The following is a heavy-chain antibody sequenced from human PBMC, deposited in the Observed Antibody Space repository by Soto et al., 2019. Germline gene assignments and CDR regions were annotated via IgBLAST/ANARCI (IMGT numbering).Heavy chain of an antibody. V-gene: IGHV4-31*02. Sequence: QVQLQESGPGQVKPSQTLSLTWTVSGGSMNSGGYCWNWIRQHPGEGLEWIGCISYGGTTSYNPSLKSRVTISVDTSKNQFSLKLSSVTAADTAVYYCSRGILVWGQGTLITVSS. J-gene: IGHJ4*02. CDR3: SRGILV. CDR2: ISYGGTT. D-gene: IGHD2-15*01. CDR1: GGSMNSGGYC.